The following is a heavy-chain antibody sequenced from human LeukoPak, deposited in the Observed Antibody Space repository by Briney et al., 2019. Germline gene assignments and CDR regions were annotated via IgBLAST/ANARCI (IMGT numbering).Heavy chain of an antibody. CDR3: ARARDIYSGSYWDYYYYMDV. D-gene: IGHD1-26*01. V-gene: IGHV6-1*01. J-gene: IGHJ6*03. CDR2: TYYRSKWYN. Sequence: SQTLSLTCAISGDSVSSNSAAWNWIRQSPSRGLEWLGRTYYRSKWYNDYAVSVKSRITINPDTSKNQFSLQLNSVTPEDTAVYYCARARDIYSGSYWDYYYYMDVWGKGTTVTVSS. CDR1: GDSVSSNSAA.